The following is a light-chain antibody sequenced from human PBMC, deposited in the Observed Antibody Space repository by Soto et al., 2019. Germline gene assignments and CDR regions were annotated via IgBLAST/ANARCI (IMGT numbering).Light chain of an antibody. V-gene: IGKV3-20*01. CDR2: RAS. Sequence: EIVLTQSPGTLSLSPGERATLSCRASQSVSNNFLAWYQQKPGQAPRLLIFRASNRAPGIPDRFGGSGSGTDFTLTISRLEPEDFAVYYCQQCGGSSWTFGQGTKVEIK. CDR1: QSVSNNF. CDR3: QQCGGSSWT. J-gene: IGKJ1*01.